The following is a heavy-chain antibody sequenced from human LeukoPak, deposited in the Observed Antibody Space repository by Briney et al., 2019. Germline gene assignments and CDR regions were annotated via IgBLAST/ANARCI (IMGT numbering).Heavy chain of an antibody. V-gene: IGHV4-59*01. CDR2: IYYSGST. CDR1: GGSISSYY. Sequence: PSETLSLTCTVSGGSISSYYWSWIRQPPGKGLEWIGYIYYSGSTNYNPSLKSRVTISVDTSKNQFSLKLSSVTAADTAVYYCARGYDEHAFDFWGQGTMVTVSS. J-gene: IGHJ3*01. D-gene: IGHD3-3*01. CDR3: ARGYDEHAFDF.